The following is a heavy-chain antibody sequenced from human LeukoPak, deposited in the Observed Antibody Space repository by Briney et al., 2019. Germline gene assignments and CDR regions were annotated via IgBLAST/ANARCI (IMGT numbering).Heavy chain of an antibody. D-gene: IGHD5-18*01. CDR3: ARDLSGYSYGYDY. V-gene: IGHV3-48*03. J-gene: IGHJ4*02. CDR2: ISSSGSTI. CDR1: GFTFSSYE. Sequence: PGGSLRLSCAASGFTFSSYEMNWVRQAPGKGLEWVSYISSSGSTIYYADSGKGRFTISRDNAKNSLYLQMNSLRAEDTAVYYCARDLSGYSYGYDYWGQGTLVTVSS.